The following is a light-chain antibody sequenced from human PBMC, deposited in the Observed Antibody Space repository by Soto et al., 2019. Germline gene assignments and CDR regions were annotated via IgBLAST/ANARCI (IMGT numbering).Light chain of an antibody. CDR1: RSDVGGYNY. Sequence: QSALTQPASVSGSPGQSITISCTGTRSDVGGYNYVSWYQQHPGKAPKLMIYEVSNRPSGVSNRFSGSKSGNTASLTISGLQVEDEADYYCSSYTSSSTLYVFGTGTKVTVL. CDR3: SSYTSSSTLYV. J-gene: IGLJ1*01. CDR2: EVS. V-gene: IGLV2-14*01.